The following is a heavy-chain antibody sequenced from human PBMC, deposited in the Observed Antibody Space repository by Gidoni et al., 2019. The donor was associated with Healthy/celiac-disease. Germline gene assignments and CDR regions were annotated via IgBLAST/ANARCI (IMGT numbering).Heavy chain of an antibody. D-gene: IGHD3-10*01. CDR3: AREGPRECEYFDY. V-gene: IGHV1-2*02. Sequence: QVQLVQSGAEVKKPWASVKVSCKASGYTFTGYDMPWVRQAPGQGLEWMGWINPNSGGTNYAQKFQGRVTMTRDTSISTAYMELSRLRSDDTAVYYCAREGPRECEYFDYWGQGTLVTVSS. CDR2: INPNSGGT. CDR1: GYTFTGYD. J-gene: IGHJ4*02.